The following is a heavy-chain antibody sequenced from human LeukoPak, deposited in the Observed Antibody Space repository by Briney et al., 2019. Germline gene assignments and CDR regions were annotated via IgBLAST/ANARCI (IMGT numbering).Heavy chain of an antibody. V-gene: IGHV4-4*07. Sequence: PSETLSLTCTVSGGSISSYYWSWIQQPAGKGLEWIGRIYTSGSTNYNPSLKSRVTMSVDTSKNQFSLKLSSVTAADTAVYYCARVMSAAGTPGYFDYWGQGTLVTVSS. CDR1: GGSISSYY. D-gene: IGHD6-13*01. CDR3: ARVMSAAGTPGYFDY. CDR2: IYTSGST. J-gene: IGHJ4*02.